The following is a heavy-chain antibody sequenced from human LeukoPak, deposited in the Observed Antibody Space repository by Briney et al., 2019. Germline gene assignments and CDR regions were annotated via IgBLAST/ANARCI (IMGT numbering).Heavy chain of an antibody. CDR1: GFTFSSYG. CDR3: ARDLRVAAALDY. D-gene: IGHD6-13*01. Sequence: PGGSLRLSCAASGFTFSSYGMHWVRQAPGKGLEWVAVIWYDGSNKYYADSVKGRFTISRDNSKNTLYLRMNSLRAEDTAVYYCARDLRVAAALDYWGQGTLVTVSS. V-gene: IGHV3-33*01. J-gene: IGHJ4*02. CDR2: IWYDGSNK.